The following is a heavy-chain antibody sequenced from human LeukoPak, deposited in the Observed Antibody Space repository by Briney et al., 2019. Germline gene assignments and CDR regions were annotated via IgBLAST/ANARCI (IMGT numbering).Heavy chain of an antibody. CDR1: GGSISTFY. V-gene: IGHV4-4*07. J-gene: IGHJ4*02. CDR3: ARENLGGLTVAGPWDN. Sequence: SETLSLTCTVSGGSISTFYWSWIRQPAGKGLEWIGRINYSGNTNYNPSLQRRVTLSVDTSRNQLSLKLTSVTAADTALYYCARENLGGLTVAGPWDNWGPGTLVTVSS. D-gene: IGHD6-19*01. CDR2: INYSGNT.